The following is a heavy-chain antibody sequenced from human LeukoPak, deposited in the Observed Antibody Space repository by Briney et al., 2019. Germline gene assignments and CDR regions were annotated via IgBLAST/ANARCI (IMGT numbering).Heavy chain of an antibody. J-gene: IGHJ5*02. CDR1: GGSISSKY. Sequence: PSETLSLTCTVSGGSISSKYWSWIRQPPGKGLEWIGYIDYSGSTNYNPSLKSRVTISVDTSKNQFSLKLSSVTAVDTAVYYCARYVYGSGSYYNWFDPWGQGTLVTVSS. D-gene: IGHD3-10*01. V-gene: IGHV4-59*01. CDR3: ARYVYGSGSYYNWFDP. CDR2: IDYSGST.